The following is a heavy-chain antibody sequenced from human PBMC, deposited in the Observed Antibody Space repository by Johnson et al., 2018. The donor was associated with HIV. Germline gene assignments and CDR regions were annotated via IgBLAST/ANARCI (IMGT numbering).Heavy chain of an antibody. CDR3: ASRGVVVTAIPKFGAFDI. CDR2: ISSGDNTI. V-gene: IGHV3-11*04. D-gene: IGHD2-21*02. J-gene: IGHJ3*02. Sequence: QVQLMESGGGLVKPGGSLRLSCAASGFTFSDYYMSWIRQAPGKGLEWVSYISSGDNTIYYEDSVKGRFTISRDNAKNSLYLQMNSLRAEYTAVYYCASRGVVVTAIPKFGAFDIWGQVTMVTVSS. CDR1: GFTFSDYY.